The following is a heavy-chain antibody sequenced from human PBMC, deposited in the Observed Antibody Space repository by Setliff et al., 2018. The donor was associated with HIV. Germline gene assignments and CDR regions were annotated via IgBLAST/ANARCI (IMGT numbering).Heavy chain of an antibody. V-gene: IGHV3-30*02. D-gene: IGHD4-17*01. CDR1: GFTFSHYG. Sequence: GGSLRLSCVVSGFTFSHYGMHWVRQAPGKGLEWVTFIRYDGSNKYYADSVKGRFTISRDNAKNTLYLQMNSLRAEDTAVYYCAKGINVGIYGDYRGVVYGMDVWGQGTTVTVSS. J-gene: IGHJ6*02. CDR3: AKGINVGIYGDYRGVVYGMDV. CDR2: IRYDGSNK.